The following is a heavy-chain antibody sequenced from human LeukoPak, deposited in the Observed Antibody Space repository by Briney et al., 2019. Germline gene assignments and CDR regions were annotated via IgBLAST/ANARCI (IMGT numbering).Heavy chain of an antibody. D-gene: IGHD6-19*01. V-gene: IGHV4-34*01. Sequence: SETLSLTYAVYGGSFSGYYWSWIRQPPGKGLEWIGEINHSGSTNYNPSLKSRVTISVDTSKNQFSLKLSSVTAADTAVYYCAREARPRDYYIAVAGRASYFDYWGQGTLVTVSS. J-gene: IGHJ4*02. CDR1: GGSFSGYY. CDR3: AREARPRDYYIAVAGRASYFDY. CDR2: INHSGST.